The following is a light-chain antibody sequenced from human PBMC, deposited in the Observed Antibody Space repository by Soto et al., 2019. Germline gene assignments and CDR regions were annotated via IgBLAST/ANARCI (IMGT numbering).Light chain of an antibody. V-gene: IGKV3-20*01. CDR2: DAS. J-gene: IGKJ2*01. CDR3: QQFGTSFPYT. CDR1: QSVSSSY. Sequence: EIVLTQSPGTLSLSPGERATLTCRASQSVSSSYLAWYQQKPGQGPRLLMYDASSRATGIPDRFSGSGSGTDFTLTISRLEPEDFAVYYCQQFGTSFPYTFGQGTKLDIK.